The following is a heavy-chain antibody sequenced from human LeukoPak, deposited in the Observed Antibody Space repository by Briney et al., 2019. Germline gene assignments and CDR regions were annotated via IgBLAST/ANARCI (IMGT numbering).Heavy chain of an antibody. Sequence: GGSLRLFCEASGYTFSSYEMNWVRQTPGKGLEWVSYSGTGNNKHYAESIKGRFTTSRDDAKNALYLHMDSLKAEDAAVYYCARERIRCRGDCNDDWGQGTLVTVSS. V-gene: IGHV3-48*03. CDR2: SGTGNNK. CDR3: ARERIRCRGDCNDD. D-gene: IGHD2-21*02. J-gene: IGHJ4*02. CDR1: GYTFSSYE.